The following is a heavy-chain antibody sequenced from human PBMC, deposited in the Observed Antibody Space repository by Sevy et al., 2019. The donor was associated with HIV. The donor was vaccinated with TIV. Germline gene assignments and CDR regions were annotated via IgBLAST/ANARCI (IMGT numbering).Heavy chain of an antibody. Sequence: GGSLRLSCAASGFNIKTYNMNWVRQAPGKGLEWVSSISSSSTYIYYADSVKGRFTISRDNAKNSLYLQMRSLRAEDTAVYYCARDLVIPSTTDYFYYAMDVWGQGTTVTVSS. CDR2: ISSSSTYI. D-gene: IGHD2-2*01. V-gene: IGHV3-21*01. J-gene: IGHJ6*02. CDR1: GFNIKTYN. CDR3: ARDLVIPSTTDYFYYAMDV.